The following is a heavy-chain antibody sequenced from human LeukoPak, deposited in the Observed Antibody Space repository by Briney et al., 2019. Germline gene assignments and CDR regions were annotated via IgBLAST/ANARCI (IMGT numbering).Heavy chain of an antibody. V-gene: IGHV1-2*06. CDR1: GYTFTVYF. CDR2: INPNSGAT. D-gene: IGHD1-26*01. Sequence: ASVKVSCKASGYTFTVYFIHWVRQAPGQGLEWMGRINPNSGATDYAQKFQGRVTMTRDTSINTAYMELSSLKSDDTAVYYCAKIGSSHDFDYWGQGTLITVSS. CDR3: AKIGSSHDFDY. J-gene: IGHJ4*02.